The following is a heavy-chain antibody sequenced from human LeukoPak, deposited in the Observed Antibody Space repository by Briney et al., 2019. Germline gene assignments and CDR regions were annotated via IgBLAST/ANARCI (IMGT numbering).Heavy chain of an antibody. CDR1: GLTFSSYS. D-gene: IGHD4-17*01. CDR3: ARAKDYGDCPPDY. J-gene: IGHJ4*02. CDR2: ISSSSSYI. Sequence: PGGSLRLSCAASGLTFSSYSMNWVRQAPGKGLEWVSSISSSSSYIYYADSVKGRFTISRDNAKNSLYLQMNSLRAEDTAVYYCARAKDYGDCPPDYWGQGTLVTVSS. V-gene: IGHV3-21*01.